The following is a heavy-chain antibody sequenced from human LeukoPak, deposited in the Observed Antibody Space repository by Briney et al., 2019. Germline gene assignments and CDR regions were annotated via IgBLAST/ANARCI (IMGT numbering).Heavy chain of an antibody. D-gene: IGHD3-3*01. CDR1: GYTFTGYY. J-gene: IGHJ3*02. Sequence: ASVKVSCKASGYTFTGYYMHWVRQAPGQGLERMGWINPNSGGTNYAQKFQGRVTMTRDTSISTAYMELSRLRSDDTAVYYCARAPPLDLYYDFWSGYYRNDAFDIWGQGTMVTVSS. CDR2: INPNSGGT. CDR3: ARAPPLDLYYDFWSGYYRNDAFDI. V-gene: IGHV1-2*02.